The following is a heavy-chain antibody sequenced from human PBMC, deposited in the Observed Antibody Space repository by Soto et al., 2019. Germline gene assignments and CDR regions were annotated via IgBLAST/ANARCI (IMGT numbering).Heavy chain of an antibody. CDR2: IIPMFGTP. D-gene: IGHD1-26*01. CDR3: AGGRDQPPVGLYFES. Sequence: SVKVSCKASGGAFTDYIFDWVRRAPGQGLEWMGGIIPMFGTPKYAQKFQHRVTISADVSTGTAYMELTRLRFDDTAVYYCAGGRDQPPVGLYFESWGEGTRVTVSS. CDR1: GGAFTDYI. V-gene: IGHV1-69*13. J-gene: IGHJ4*02.